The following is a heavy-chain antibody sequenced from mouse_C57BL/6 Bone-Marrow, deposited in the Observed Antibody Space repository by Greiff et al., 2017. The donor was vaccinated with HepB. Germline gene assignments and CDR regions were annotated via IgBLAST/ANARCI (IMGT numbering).Heavy chain of an antibody. CDR3: ARPHYYYGSSPWFAY. D-gene: IGHD1-1*01. V-gene: IGHV1-80*01. Sequence: QVQLQQSGAELVKPGASVKISCKASGYAFSSYWMNWVKQRPGKGLEWIGQIYPGDGDTNYNGKFKGKATLTADKSSSTAYMQLSSLTSEDSAVHFCARPHYYYGSSPWFAYWGQGTLVTVSA. J-gene: IGHJ3*01. CDR2: IYPGDGDT. CDR1: GYAFSSYW.